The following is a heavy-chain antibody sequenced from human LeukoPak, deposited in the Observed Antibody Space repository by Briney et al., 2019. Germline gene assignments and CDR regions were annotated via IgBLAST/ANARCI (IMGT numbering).Heavy chain of an antibody. CDR2: INPNSGGT. D-gene: IGHD3-22*01. J-gene: IGHJ4*02. CDR3: GSADPYDSSANPPLRRDFDY. CDR1: GYTFTGYY. V-gene: IGHV1-2*02. Sequence: GASVKVSCKASGYTFTGYYMHWVRQAPGQGLEWTGWINPNSGGTNYAQKFQGRVTMTRDTSISTAYMELSRLRSDDTAVYYGGSADPYDSSANPPLRRDFDYGGREPRVTVSS.